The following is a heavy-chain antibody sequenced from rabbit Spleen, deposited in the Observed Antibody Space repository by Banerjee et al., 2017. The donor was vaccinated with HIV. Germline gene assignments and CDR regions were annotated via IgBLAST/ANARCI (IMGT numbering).Heavy chain of an antibody. CDR1: GVSFSDKDV. V-gene: IGHV1S45*01. Sequence: EQLEESGGGLVKPEGSLTLTCKASGVSFSDKDVMCWVRQAPGKGLEWIACINTITGKSVYASWAKGRFTISKTSSTTVALQVPSLTAADTATYFCTRDAAGREDFNLWGPGTLVTVS. CDR3: TRDAAGREDFNL. J-gene: IGHJ4*01. D-gene: IGHD4-2*01. CDR2: INTITGKS.